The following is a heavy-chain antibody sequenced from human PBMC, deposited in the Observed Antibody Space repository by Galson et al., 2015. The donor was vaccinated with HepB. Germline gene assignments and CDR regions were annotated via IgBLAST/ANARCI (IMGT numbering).Heavy chain of an antibody. D-gene: IGHD3-9*01. J-gene: IGHJ2*01. CDR2: VSDSGRST. CDR1: GFTFRSYA. CDR3: GKVFEGRYFDP. Sequence: SLRLSCAASGFTFRSYAMTWVRQVPGQGLEWVSSVSDSGRSTYYADSVKGRFTISRDNSKNTLDLQMNNLRVEDTAVYYCGKVFEGRYFDPWGRGTLVTVSS. V-gene: IGHV3-23*01.